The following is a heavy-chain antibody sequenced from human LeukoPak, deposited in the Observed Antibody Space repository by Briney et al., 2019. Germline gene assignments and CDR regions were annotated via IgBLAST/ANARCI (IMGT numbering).Heavy chain of an antibody. J-gene: IGHJ4*02. CDR3: ARDRVNWNDGVDY. Sequence: GGSLRLSCAASGLTFNVYTMNWVRQAPGKGLEWVSSISSSSTYIYYADSVKGRFTISRDNAKNSLFLQMNSLRAEDTAVYYCARDRVNWNDGVDYWGQGTLVTVSS. D-gene: IGHD1-20*01. CDR2: ISSSSTYI. V-gene: IGHV3-21*01. CDR1: GLTFNVYT.